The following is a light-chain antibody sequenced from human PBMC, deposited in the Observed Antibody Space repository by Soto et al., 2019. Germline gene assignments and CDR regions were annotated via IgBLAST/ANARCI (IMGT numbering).Light chain of an antibody. CDR3: QSYDSGLV. V-gene: IGLV1-40*01. CDR2: FNT. CDR1: SSNIGANYD. Sequence: QSVLTQPPSVSGAPGQRVTISCTGSSSNIGANYDVNWYQQLPGTAPKLLIYFNTNRPSGVPDRFSGSRSATSASLAITGIQADDEADYYCQSYDSGLVFGGGTKLTVL. J-gene: IGLJ3*02.